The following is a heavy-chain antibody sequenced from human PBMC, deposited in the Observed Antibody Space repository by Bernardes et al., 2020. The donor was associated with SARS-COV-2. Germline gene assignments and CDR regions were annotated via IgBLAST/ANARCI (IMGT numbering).Heavy chain of an antibody. CDR2: INQSGST. J-gene: IGHJ6*02. Sequence: SETLSLTCGVFGESFSGYYRSWIRQPPGKGLEWIGEINQSGSTSYNPSLKSRVSISLDTSKNQFSLSLTSVTAADTAVYYCASQNRGSGTLYGVDVWGQGTTVTVSS. D-gene: IGHD3-10*01. CDR3: ASQNRGSGTLYGVDV. V-gene: IGHV4-34*01. CDR1: GESFSGYY.